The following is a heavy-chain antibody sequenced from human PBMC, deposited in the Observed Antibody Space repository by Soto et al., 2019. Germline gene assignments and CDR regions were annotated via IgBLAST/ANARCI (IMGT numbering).Heavy chain of an antibody. J-gene: IGHJ6*02. Sequence: GASVKVSCKASGYTFTSYGISWVRQAPGQGLEWMGWISAYNGNTNYAQKLQGRVTMTTDTSTSTAYMELRSLRSDDTAVYYCARGGYCSSTSCSYYYYYCGMDVRGQGTTVTVSS. CDR2: ISAYNGNT. CDR1: GYTFTSYG. CDR3: ARGGYCSSTSCSYYYYYCGMDV. V-gene: IGHV1-18*01. D-gene: IGHD2-2*01.